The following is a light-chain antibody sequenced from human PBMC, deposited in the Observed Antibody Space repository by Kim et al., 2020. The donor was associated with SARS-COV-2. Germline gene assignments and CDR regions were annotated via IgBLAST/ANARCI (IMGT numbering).Light chain of an antibody. J-gene: IGKJ2*01. CDR2: GAS. V-gene: IGKV3-20*01. Sequence: SLSPGERATLSCRASQSVSSSYLAWYQQKPGQAPGLLIYGASSRATGIPDRFSGSGSGTDFTLTISRLEPEDFAVYYCQQYGSSYTFGQGTKLEI. CDR1: QSVSSSY. CDR3: QQYGSSYT.